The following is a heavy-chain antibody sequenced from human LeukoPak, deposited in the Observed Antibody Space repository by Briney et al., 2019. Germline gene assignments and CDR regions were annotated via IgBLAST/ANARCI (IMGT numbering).Heavy chain of an antibody. Sequence: PGGSLRLSCAASGFTFSSYWMSWVRQAPGKGLEWVANIKQDGSEKYYVDSVKGRFTISRDNAKNSLYLQMNSLRAGDTAVYYCARGKDDSSGYYFDYWGQGTLVTVSS. V-gene: IGHV3-7*01. J-gene: IGHJ4*02. CDR2: IKQDGSEK. CDR1: GFTFSSYW. D-gene: IGHD3-22*01. CDR3: ARGKDDSSGYYFDY.